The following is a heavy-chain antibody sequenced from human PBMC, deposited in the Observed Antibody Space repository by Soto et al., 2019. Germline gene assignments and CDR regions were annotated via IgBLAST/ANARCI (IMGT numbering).Heavy chain of an antibody. CDR2: ISCDGSYK. V-gene: IGHV3-30*03. Sequence: PGGSLRLSCAASGFTFSTYGIHWVRQAPGKGLEWVAFISCDGSYKYYADSVKGRFTISRDNSKNTLYLQMNSLRAEDTAVYYCTRLTEAVTTFVYWGQGTPVTVSS. CDR3: TRLTEAVTTFVY. D-gene: IGHD1-1*01. J-gene: IGHJ4*02. CDR1: GFTFSTYG.